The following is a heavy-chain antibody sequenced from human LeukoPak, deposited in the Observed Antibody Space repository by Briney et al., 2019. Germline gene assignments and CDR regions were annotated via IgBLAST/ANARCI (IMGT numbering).Heavy chain of an antibody. CDR2: INHSGST. V-gene: IGHV4-34*01. CDR1: GGSFSGYY. J-gene: IGHJ6*03. CDR3: ARGLTVVNQPSLYYYMDV. D-gene: IGHD4-23*01. Sequence: PSETLSLTCSVYGGSFSGYYWSWIRQPPGKGLEWIGDINHSGSTNYNPSLKSRVTISVDTSKNQFSLKLSSVTAADTAVYYCARGLTVVNQPSLYYYMDVWGKGTTVTVSS.